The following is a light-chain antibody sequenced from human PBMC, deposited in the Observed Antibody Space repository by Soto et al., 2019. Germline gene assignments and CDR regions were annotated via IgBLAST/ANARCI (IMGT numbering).Light chain of an antibody. CDR2: DDN. CDR1: GANIGGNP. CDR3: GSWDSSLSAYV. V-gene: IGLV1-51*01. Sequence: THPPPVPAAPGHPVTISFSRRGANIGGNPVSWYQQLPGTAPKLLIYDDNKRPSGIPDRFSGSKSGTSSTLGITGFQTGDEADYYCGSWDSSLSAYVFGTGTKVTVL. J-gene: IGLJ1*01.